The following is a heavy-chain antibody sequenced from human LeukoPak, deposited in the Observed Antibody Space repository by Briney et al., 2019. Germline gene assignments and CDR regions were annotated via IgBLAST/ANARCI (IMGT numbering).Heavy chain of an antibody. D-gene: IGHD3-22*01. CDR2: TRYDGDKK. CDR1: GFTFSSYG. V-gene: IGHV3-30*02. J-gene: IGHJ4*02. CDR3: AKDPGHYYDSGGYYHDY. Sequence: GGSLRLSCEASGFTFSSYGMHWVRQAPGKGLEWVAFTRYDGDKKYYADSVKGRFTISRDNSKNTLDLQMNSLRAEDTALYYCAKDPGHYYDSGGYYHDYWGQGTLVTVSS.